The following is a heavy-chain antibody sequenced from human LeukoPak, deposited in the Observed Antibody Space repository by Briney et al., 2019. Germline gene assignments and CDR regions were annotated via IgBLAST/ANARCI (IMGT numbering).Heavy chain of an antibody. Sequence: SVKVSCKASGGTFSSYAISWVRQAPGQGLERMGGIIPIFGTANYAQKFQGRVTITTDESTSTAYMELSSLRSEDTAVYYCARGNCSSTSCYLLDVWGKGTTVTVSS. CDR1: GGTFSSYA. D-gene: IGHD2-2*01. J-gene: IGHJ6*04. CDR3: ARGNCSSTSCYLLDV. CDR2: IIPIFGTA. V-gene: IGHV1-69*05.